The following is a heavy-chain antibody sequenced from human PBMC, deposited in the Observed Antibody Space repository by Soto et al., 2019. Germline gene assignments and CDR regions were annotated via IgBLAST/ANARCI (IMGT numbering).Heavy chain of an antibody. V-gene: IGHV4-59*01. D-gene: IGHD2-2*03. Sequence: SETLSLTCTVSGGSISSYYWSWIRQPPGKGLEWIGYIYYSGSTNYNPSLKSRVTISVDTSKNQFSLKLSSVTAADTAVYYCARVGMDIVVVPAVPPLFDYWGQGPLVTVSS. CDR3: ARVGMDIVVVPAVPPLFDY. CDR1: GGSISSYY. J-gene: IGHJ4*02. CDR2: IYYSGST.